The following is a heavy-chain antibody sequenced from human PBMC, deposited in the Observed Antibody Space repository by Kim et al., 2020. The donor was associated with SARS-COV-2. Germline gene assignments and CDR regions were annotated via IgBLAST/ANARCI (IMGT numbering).Heavy chain of an antibody. CDR3: ARQNVIIRWYGSSWYSDYYYGMDV. Sequence: SETLSLTCTVSGGSISSSSYYWGWIRQPPGKGLEWIGSIYYSGSTYYNPSLKSRVTISVDTSKNQFSLKLSSVTAADTAVYYCARQNVIIRWYGSSWYSDYYYGMDVWGQGTTVTVSS. V-gene: IGHV4-39*01. J-gene: IGHJ6*02. CDR1: GGSISSSSYY. CDR2: IYYSGST. D-gene: IGHD6-13*01.